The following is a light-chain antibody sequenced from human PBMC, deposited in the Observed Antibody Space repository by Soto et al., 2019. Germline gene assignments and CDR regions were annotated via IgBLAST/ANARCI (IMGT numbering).Light chain of an antibody. CDR1: QSVSSN. Sequence: EIVMTQSPATLSVSPGERATLSCRASQSVSSNLAWYQQKPGQAPRLLIYGAFTRATGIPARFSSSGSRTAFTLTFLSLHSEDFALYYGQQYKNLPLTFGGGTKVEIK. CDR2: GAF. V-gene: IGKV3-15*01. J-gene: IGKJ4*01. CDR3: QQYKNLPLT.